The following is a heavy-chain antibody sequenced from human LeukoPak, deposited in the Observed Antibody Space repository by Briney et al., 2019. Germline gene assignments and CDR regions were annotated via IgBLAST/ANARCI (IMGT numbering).Heavy chain of an antibody. CDR3: ARLLPREVPLDH. Sequence: GESLKISCKGSGYSFTSYWIAWVRQMPGKGLEWMGIIYPGDSDTKYSPSFQGQVTISVDKSIRTAYLQWSSLKASDTAMYYCARLLPREVPLDHWGQGTLVTVSS. J-gene: IGHJ4*02. V-gene: IGHV5-51*01. CDR2: IYPGDSDT. D-gene: IGHD5-18*01. CDR1: GYSFTSYW.